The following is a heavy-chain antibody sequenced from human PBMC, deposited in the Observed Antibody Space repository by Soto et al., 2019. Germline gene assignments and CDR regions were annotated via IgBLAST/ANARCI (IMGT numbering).Heavy chain of an antibody. J-gene: IGHJ4*02. D-gene: IGHD1-7*01. CDR2: IHSSGTT. CDR1: SGSINSFY. Sequence: KPSETLSLTCTVSSGSINSFYWSWIRQPAGKGLEWIGRIHSSGTTNYNPSLKSRVTMSVDTSKNQFSLKLTSVTAADTAVYYCARDRIIGTSYSDYWGQGXLVTVSS. V-gene: IGHV4-4*07. CDR3: ARDRIIGTSYSDY.